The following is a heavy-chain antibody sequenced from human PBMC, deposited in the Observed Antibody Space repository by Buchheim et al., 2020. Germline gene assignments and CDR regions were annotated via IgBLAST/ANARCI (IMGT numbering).Heavy chain of an antibody. D-gene: IGHD2-2*01. Sequence: QVQLVESGGGVVQPGRSLRLSCAASGFTFSSYVMHWVRQAPGKGLEWVAVISDDGSNKYYADSVKGRFTISRDNSKNTLYLQMNSLRAEDTAVYYCARDPYCSSTICYVTVEFDYWGQGTL. CDR1: GFTFSSYV. CDR3: ARDPYCSSTICYVTVEFDY. V-gene: IGHV3-30*01. CDR2: ISDDGSNK. J-gene: IGHJ4*02.